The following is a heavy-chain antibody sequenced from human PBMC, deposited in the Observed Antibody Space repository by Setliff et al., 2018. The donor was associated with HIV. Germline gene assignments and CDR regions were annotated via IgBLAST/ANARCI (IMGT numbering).Heavy chain of an antibody. CDR3: ARHLLRGYIYIVFDY. D-gene: IGHD5-18*01. CDR2: THHSGST. V-gene: IGHV4-38-2*01. J-gene: IGHJ4*02. CDR1: ASSISSDYC. Sequence: PSETLSLTCAVSASSISSDYCWGWIRQPPGKGLEWIGSTHHSGSTYYNPSRNSRVTIAVDTSKNRFSLKLRSVTAADTAVYYCARHLLRGYIYIVFDYWGQGTLVTVSS.